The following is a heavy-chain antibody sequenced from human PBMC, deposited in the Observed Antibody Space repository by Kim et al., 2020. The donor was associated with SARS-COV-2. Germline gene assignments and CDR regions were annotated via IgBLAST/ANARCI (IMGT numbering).Heavy chain of an antibody. D-gene: IGHD3-3*01. V-gene: IGHV4-61*01. CDR3: ARGPQEYDFWCGSYYYYGMVV. Sequence: SETLSLTCTVSGGSVSSGSYYWSWIRQPPGKGLEWIGYIYYSGSTNYNPSLKSRVTISVDTSKNQFSLKLSSVTAADTAVYYCARGPQEYDFWCGSYYYYGMVVWGQGTTVTVSS. J-gene: IGHJ6*02. CDR1: GGSVSSGSYY. CDR2: IYYSGST.